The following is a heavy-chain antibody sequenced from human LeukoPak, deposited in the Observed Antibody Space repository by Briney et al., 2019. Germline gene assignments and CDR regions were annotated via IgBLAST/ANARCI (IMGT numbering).Heavy chain of an antibody. CDR1: GFTFSSYA. CDR3: ARGRGGPYYYMDV. V-gene: IGHV3-30-3*01. J-gene: IGHJ6*03. CDR2: ITYDGSNK. D-gene: IGHD4-23*01. Sequence: GGSLRLSCAASGFTFSSYAMSWVRQAPGKGLEWVAVITYDGSNKYYADSVKGRFTISRDNSNNTLYLQMNSLRADDTGVYYCARGRGGPYYYMDVWGKGTTVTVSS.